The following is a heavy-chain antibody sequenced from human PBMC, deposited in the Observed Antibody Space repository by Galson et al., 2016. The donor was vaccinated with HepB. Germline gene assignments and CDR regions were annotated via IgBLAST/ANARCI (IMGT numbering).Heavy chain of an antibody. CDR2: VYYTGST. V-gene: IGHV4-59*01. D-gene: IGHD2-2*02. CDR1: GGSMTNYY. J-gene: IGHJ5*02. Sequence: SETLSLTCSVSGGSMTNYYWSWIRQPPGKGLEWIGYVYYTGSTTYNHSLMSRVSIFIDTSKRQFSLHLNSVTTADTAVYYYARAPPIPSLPYNWFAPWGRGTLVTVSS. CDR3: ARAPPIPSLPYNWFAP.